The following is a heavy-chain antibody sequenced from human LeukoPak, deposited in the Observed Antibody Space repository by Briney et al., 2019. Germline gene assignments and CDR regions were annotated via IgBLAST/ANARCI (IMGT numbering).Heavy chain of an antibody. J-gene: IGHJ4*02. CDR1: GFIFSDAW. CDR3: TTVTVTTDY. Sequence: PAGSLRLSCAASGFIFSDAWMSWVRQAPGKGLEWVGRIESKTDGGTIDYAAPVKGRFTISRDDSKNMLYLEMNSLKTEDTAVYYCTTVTVTTDYWGQGTLVTVSS. CDR2: IESKTDGGTI. D-gene: IGHD4-17*01. V-gene: IGHV3-15*04.